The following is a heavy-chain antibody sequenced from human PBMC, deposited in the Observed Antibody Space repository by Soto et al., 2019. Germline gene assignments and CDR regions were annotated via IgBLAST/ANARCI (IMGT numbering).Heavy chain of an antibody. D-gene: IGHD3-3*01. Sequence: ETLSLTCTVSGGSISSSTYYWGWIRQPPGKGLEWIGSIYYSGSTYYNPSLKSRVTISVDTSKNQFSLKLSSVTAADTAVYYCAREGAYPRDFWSGYYNGTGYYYYYMDVWGKGTTVTVSS. CDR2: IYYSGST. J-gene: IGHJ6*03. CDR1: GGSISSSTYY. CDR3: AREGAYPRDFWSGYYNGTGYYYYYMDV. V-gene: IGHV4-39*02.